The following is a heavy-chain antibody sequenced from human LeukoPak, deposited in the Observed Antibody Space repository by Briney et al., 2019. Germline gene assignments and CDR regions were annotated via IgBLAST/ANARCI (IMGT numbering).Heavy chain of an antibody. J-gene: IGHJ4*02. CDR1: GGSISSYY. V-gene: IGHV4-59*12. Sequence: PSETLSLTCTVSGGSISSYYWSWIRQPPGKGLEWVGYIYYSGSTNYNPSLKSRVTISVDRSKNQFSLKLSSVTAADTAVYYCARVYDFWSGYYYFDYWGQGTLVTVSS. D-gene: IGHD3-3*01. CDR2: IYYSGST. CDR3: ARVYDFWSGYYYFDY.